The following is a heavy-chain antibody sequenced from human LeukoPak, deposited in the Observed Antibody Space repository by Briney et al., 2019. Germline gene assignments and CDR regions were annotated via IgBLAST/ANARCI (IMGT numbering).Heavy chain of an antibody. V-gene: IGHV3-23*01. J-gene: IGHJ6*02. CDR1: GFTFSSYA. Sequence: GGSLRLSCAASGFTFSSYAMSWVRQAPGKGLEWVSAISGSGGSTYYADSVKGRFTISRGNSKNTLYLQMNSLRAEDTAVYYCAKDLPGGWHHYYYYGMDVWGQGTTVTVSS. CDR3: AKDLPGGWHHYYYYGMDV. CDR2: ISGSGGST. D-gene: IGHD2-15*01.